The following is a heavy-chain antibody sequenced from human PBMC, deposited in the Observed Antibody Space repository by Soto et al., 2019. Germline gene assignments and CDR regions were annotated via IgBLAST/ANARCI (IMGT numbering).Heavy chain of an antibody. Sequence: SETLSLTCTVSGGSISSGDYYWSWIRQPPGKGLEWIGYIYYSGSTYYNPSLKSRVTISVDTSKNQFSLKLSSVTAADTAVYYCARDNRGYYGSGSYSPYGMDVWGQGTTGTVS. CDR2: IYYSGST. CDR1: GGSISSGDYY. D-gene: IGHD3-10*01. V-gene: IGHV4-30-4*01. CDR3: ARDNRGYYGSGSYSPYGMDV. J-gene: IGHJ6*02.